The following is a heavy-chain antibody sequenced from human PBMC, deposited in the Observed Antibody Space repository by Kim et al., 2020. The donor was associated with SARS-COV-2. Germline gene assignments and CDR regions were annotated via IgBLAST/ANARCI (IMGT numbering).Heavy chain of an antibody. CDR1: GFTFRDYA. J-gene: IGHJ5*02. D-gene: IGHD2-15*01. V-gene: IGHV3-33*01. CDR2: LWYGDAAQ. Sequence: GGSLRLSCEASGFTFRDYAMHWVRQAPGKGLEWVALLWYGDAAQYYSQSVEGRFTISRDDSKSTLYLQMNSLKVEDTAVYYCVRDAGLVVATTDRPNWFDPWAQGSLVTVSS. CDR3: VRDAGLVVATTDRPNWFDP.